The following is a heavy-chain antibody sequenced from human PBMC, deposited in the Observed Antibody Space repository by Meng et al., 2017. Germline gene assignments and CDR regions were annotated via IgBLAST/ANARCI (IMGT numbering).Heavy chain of an antibody. CDR2: INPNSGGT. CDR3: ARDYREYCSGGSCYYFDY. Sequence: QVQRVHVGAEVTKTGASVKGSCKASGYTFTGYYMHWVRQAPGQGLEWMGRINPNSGGTNYAQKFQGRVTMTRDTSISTAYMELSRLRSDDTAVYYCARDYREYCSGGSCYYFDYWGQGTLVTVSS. V-gene: IGHV1-2*06. CDR1: GYTFTGYY. D-gene: IGHD2-15*01. J-gene: IGHJ4*02.